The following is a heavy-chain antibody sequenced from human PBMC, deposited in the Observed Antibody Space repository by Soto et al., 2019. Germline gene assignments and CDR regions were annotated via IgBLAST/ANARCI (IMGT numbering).Heavy chain of an antibody. Sequence: QVQLQQWGAGPLRPLETLSLTCGVSGGSFSGYYWAWIRQSPGKGLEWVGEINDRGSINYNPSLKSRVSISVDTSKKHYTLNLRSVAAADTAVYYCARERHDILTAPPWVWYFELCSRGTLVTV. V-gene: IGHV4-34*01. CDR3: ARERHDILTAPPWVWYFEL. J-gene: IGHJ2*01. CDR1: GGSFSGYY. D-gene: IGHD3-9*01. CDR2: INDRGSI.